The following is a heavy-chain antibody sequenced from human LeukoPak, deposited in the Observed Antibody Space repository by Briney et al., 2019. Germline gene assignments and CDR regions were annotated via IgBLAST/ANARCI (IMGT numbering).Heavy chain of an antibody. CDR3: ARDRAYPRDQFDY. D-gene: IGHD2-2*01. CDR2: VSADGVV. CDR1: GFSFGSYA. J-gene: IGHJ4*02. V-gene: IGHV3-23*01. Sequence: TGGSLRLSCTASGFSFGSYAMGWVRQAPGKGLEWVSTVSADGVVWYSDSVRGRSTISRDNSKNTVSLQMKSLRADDTAVYFCARDRAYPRDQFDYWGQRTLVTVSS.